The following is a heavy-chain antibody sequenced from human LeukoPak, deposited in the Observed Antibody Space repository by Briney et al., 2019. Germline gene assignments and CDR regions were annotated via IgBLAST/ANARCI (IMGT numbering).Heavy chain of an antibody. CDR3: ASFGSGWSGGFDP. Sequence: PSETLSLTCTVSGGSIISYYWSWIRQPPGKGLEWIGYIYYSGSTNYNPSLKSRVTISVDTSKNQFSLKLSSVTAADTAVYYCASFGSGWSGGFDPWGQGTLVTVSS. D-gene: IGHD6-19*01. V-gene: IGHV4-59*01. J-gene: IGHJ5*02. CDR1: GGSIISYY. CDR2: IYYSGST.